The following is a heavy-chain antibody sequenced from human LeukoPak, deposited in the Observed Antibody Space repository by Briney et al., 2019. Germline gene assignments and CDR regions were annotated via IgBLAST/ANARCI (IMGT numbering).Heavy chain of an antibody. D-gene: IGHD5-24*01. CDR3: ARDRRAYNNYLDY. V-gene: IGHV1-18*01. Sequence: GASVKVSCKASGYIFSNYGISWVRQAPRQGLEWMGWISAYNGNTNCAQKFQGRVTMTTDTTTSTAYMELRSLRSDDTAVYFCARDRRAYNNYLDYWGQGTLVTVSS. CDR1: GYIFSNYG. CDR2: ISAYNGNT. J-gene: IGHJ4*02.